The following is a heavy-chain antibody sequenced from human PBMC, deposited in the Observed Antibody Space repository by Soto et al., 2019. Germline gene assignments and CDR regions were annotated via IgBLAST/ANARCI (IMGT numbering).Heavy chain of an antibody. CDR2: IIPIFGTA. CDR1: GGTFSSYA. Sequence: SVKVACKASGGTFSSYAISWVRQAPGQGLEWMGGIIPIFGTANYAQKFQGRVTITADESTSTAYMELSSLRSEDTAVYYCARDRKETYYYDSSGYYPDAFDIWGQGTMVIVSS. D-gene: IGHD3-22*01. V-gene: IGHV1-69*13. J-gene: IGHJ3*02. CDR3: ARDRKETYYYDSSGYYPDAFDI.